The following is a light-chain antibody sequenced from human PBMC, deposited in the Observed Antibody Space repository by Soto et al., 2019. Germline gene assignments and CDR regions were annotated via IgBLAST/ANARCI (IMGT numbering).Light chain of an antibody. CDR2: KAS. CDR3: IEGTHGPQGT. Sequence: VVMTQSPLSLPVTLGQPASISCRSSHSLMYSDGISYLSWFQQRPGQSPRRLIYKASNRDSWVPDIFSGSGSGTDFTLKISRVEADDVGVYYCIEGTHGPQGTLGQGTKLEIK. J-gene: IGKJ2*01. CDR1: HSLMYSDGISY. V-gene: IGKV2-30*01.